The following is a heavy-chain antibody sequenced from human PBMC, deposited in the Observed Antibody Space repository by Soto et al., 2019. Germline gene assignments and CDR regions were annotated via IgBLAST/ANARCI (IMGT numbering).Heavy chain of an antibody. CDR2: INAGNGNT. Sequence: QVQLVQSGAEEKKPGASVKVSCKASGYTFTSYAMHWVRQAPGQRLEWMGWINAGNGNTKYSQKFQGRVTITRDTSASTAYMELSSLRSEDTAVYYCARGALIGGSGYSPYYYYYGMDVWGQGTTVTVSS. CDR3: ARGALIGGSGYSPYYYYYGMDV. V-gene: IGHV1-3*05. CDR1: GYTFTSYA. D-gene: IGHD3-3*01. J-gene: IGHJ6*02.